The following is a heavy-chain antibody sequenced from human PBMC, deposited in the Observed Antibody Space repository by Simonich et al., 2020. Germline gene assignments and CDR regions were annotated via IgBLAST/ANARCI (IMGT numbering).Heavy chain of an antibody. CDR3: ASASYGSGSYYDY. D-gene: IGHD3-10*01. Sequence: QVQLVQSGAEVKKPGASVKVSCKASGYTFTGYYRHWVRQAPGQGLGGMGWINPNSGGTNYAQKCQGRVTMTRDTSISTAYMELSRLRSDDTAVYYCASASYGSGSYYDYWGQGTLVTVSS. CDR2: INPNSGGT. V-gene: IGHV1-2*02. CDR1: GYTFTGYY. J-gene: IGHJ4*02.